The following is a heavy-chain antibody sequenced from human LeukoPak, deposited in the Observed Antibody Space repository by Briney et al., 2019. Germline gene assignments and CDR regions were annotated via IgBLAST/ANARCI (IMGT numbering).Heavy chain of an antibody. CDR2: IIPIFGTA. CDR3: ARRIAVAARSSGYYYGMDV. CDR1: GGTFSSYA. V-gene: IGHV1-69*13. J-gene: IGHJ6*02. D-gene: IGHD6-19*01. Sequence: SVKVSCKASGGTFSSYAISWVRQAPGQGLEWMGGIIPIFGTANYAQKFQGRVTITADESTSTAYMELSSLRSGDTAVYYCARRIAVAARSSGYYYGMDVWGQGTTVTVSS.